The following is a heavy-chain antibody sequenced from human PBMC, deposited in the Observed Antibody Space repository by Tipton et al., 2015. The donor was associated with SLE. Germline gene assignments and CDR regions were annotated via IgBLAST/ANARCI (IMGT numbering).Heavy chain of an antibody. CDR1: GYTFTSYG. J-gene: IGHJ3*02. D-gene: IGHD6-13*01. CDR3: ARDTVAGTLAFDI. CDR2: ISAYNGNT. Sequence: QSGAEVKKPGASVKVSCKASGYTFTSYGISWVRRSPGQGLEWMGWISAYNGNTNYAQKLQGRVTMTTDTSTSTAYMELRSLRSDATALYYCARDTVAGTLAFDICVQGTMVTVSS. V-gene: IGHV1-18*01.